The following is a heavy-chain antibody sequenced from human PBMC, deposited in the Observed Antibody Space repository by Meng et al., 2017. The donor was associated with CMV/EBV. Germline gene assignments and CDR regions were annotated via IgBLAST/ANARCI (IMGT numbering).Heavy chain of an antibody. Sequence: GESLKISCAASGFTFSSYWMHWVRQAPGKGLGWVSRINSDGSSTSYADSVKGRFTISRDNAKNTLYLQMNSLRAEDTAVYYCARAISYSNLRDWYFDLWGRGTLVTVSS. V-gene: IGHV3-74*01. CDR1: GFTFSSYW. CDR2: INSDGSST. CDR3: ARAISYSNLRDWYFDL. J-gene: IGHJ2*01. D-gene: IGHD4-11*01.